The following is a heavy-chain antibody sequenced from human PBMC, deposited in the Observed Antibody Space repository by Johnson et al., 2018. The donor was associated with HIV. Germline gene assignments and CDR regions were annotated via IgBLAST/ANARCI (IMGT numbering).Heavy chain of an antibody. CDR3: ARRYNYYGSGSWGWGAFDI. CDR2: ISWNSGNI. J-gene: IGHJ3*02. V-gene: IGHV3-9*01. D-gene: IGHD3-10*01. CDR1: GFTFDDYA. Sequence: EVQLVESGGGVVQPGRSLRLSCAASGFTFDDYAMHWVRQAPGKGLEWVSGISWNSGNIDYADSVKGRFTISSDNAKNSLYLQMKSLRAEDTALYYCARRYNYYGSGSWGWGAFDIWGQGTMVTVSS.